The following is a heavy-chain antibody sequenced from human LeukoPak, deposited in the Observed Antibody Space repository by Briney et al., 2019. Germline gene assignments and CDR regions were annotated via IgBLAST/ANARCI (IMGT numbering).Heavy chain of an antibody. D-gene: IGHD2-15*01. CDR3: ARGGVAATDAPKYNWFDP. V-gene: IGHV4-34*01. CDR1: GGSFSGYY. J-gene: IGHJ5*02. Sequence: SETLSLTCAVYGGSFSGYYWSWIRQPPGKGLEWIAEINHSGSTNYNPSLKSRVTISVDTSKNQFSLKLSSVTAADTAVYYCARGGVAATDAPKYNWFDPWGQGTLVTVSS. CDR2: INHSGST.